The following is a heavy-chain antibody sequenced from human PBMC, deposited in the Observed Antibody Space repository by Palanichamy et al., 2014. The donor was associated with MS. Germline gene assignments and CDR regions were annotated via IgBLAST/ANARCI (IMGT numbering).Heavy chain of an antibody. CDR2: IYHSGST. CDR1: GYSISSGYY. CDR3: ARRAEQLRAFDI. V-gene: IGHV4-38-2*01. J-gene: IGHJ3*02. Sequence: QVQLQESGPGLVKPSETLSLTCAVSGYSISSGYYWGWIRQPPGKGLEWIGSIYHSGSTYYNPSLKSRVTISVDTSKNQFSLKLSSVTAADTAVYYCARRAEQLRAFDIWGQGTMVTVSS. D-gene: IGHD5-18*01.